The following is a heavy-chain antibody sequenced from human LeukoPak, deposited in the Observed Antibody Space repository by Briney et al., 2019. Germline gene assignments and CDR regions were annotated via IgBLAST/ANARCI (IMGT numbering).Heavy chain of an antibody. J-gene: IGHJ5*02. CDR1: GGSISDGHW. CDR2: IYQSGIT. CDR3: VRDHLAVAGMRLAWFDP. Sequence: SETLSLTCTVSGGSISDGHWLSWVRQPPGKGLEWIGEIYQSGITNYNPSLKSRVTISVDTSKNQFSLELSSVTAADTAVYYCVRDHLAVAGMRLAWFDPWGQGTVVTVSS. D-gene: IGHD6-19*01. V-gene: IGHV4-4*02.